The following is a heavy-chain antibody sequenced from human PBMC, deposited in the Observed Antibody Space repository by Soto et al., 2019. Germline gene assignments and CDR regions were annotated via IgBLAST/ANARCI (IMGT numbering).Heavy chain of an antibody. V-gene: IGHV4-59*04. CDR3: ARHKDTSNWYLIPDY. J-gene: IGHJ4*02. D-gene: IGHD6-13*01. CDR2: IYYSGST. Sequence: SETLSLTCSISGGSIRTYYWSWIRQSPGKGLEWIGNIYYSGSTYYNPSLKSRVTISVDTSKNQFSLKLYSVAAADTAVYYCARHKDTSNWYLIPDYWGQGTLVTVSA. CDR1: GGSIRTYY.